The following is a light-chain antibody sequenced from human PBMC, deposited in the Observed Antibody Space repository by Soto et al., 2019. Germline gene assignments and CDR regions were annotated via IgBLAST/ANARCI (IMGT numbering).Light chain of an antibody. J-gene: IGLJ1*01. V-gene: IGLV2-11*01. CDR3: CSYAGSYTDV. CDR1: SRDVGGYNY. CDR2: DVY. Sequence: QSALTQPPSASGSPGQSVTISCTGTSRDVGGYNYVSWYQQHPGKAPKLMIYDVYKPPSGVPDRFSGSKSGNTASLTISGLQADDEADYYCCSYAGSYTDVFGTGTKLTVL.